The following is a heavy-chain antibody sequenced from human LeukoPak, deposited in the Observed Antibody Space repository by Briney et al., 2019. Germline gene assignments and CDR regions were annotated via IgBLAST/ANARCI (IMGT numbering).Heavy chain of an antibody. CDR2: ISAYNGNT. D-gene: IGHD3-10*01. J-gene: IGHJ6*02. CDR1: GYTFTSYG. Sequence: ASVKVSCKASGYTFTSYGISWVRQAPGQGLEWMGCISAYNGNTNYAQKLQGRVTMTTDTSTSTAYMELRSLRSDDTAVYYCARDTYYYGSGSSNYGMDVWGQGTTVTVSS. V-gene: IGHV1-18*01. CDR3: ARDTYYYGSGSSNYGMDV.